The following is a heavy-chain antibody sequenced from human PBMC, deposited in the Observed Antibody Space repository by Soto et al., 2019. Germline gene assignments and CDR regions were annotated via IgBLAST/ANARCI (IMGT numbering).Heavy chain of an antibody. CDR2: IYYTGNT. CDR3: ARQGFGVLHGRVDV. Sequence: NPSETLSLTCSVSGDTIPSDYWNWIRQPPGKRLEWIGYIYYTGNTRYNPSLDGRVTISVDTSKNQFSLTLTSVTAADTAVYYCARQGFGVLHGRVDVWGQGTTVTVSS. D-gene: IGHD3-10*01. CDR1: GDTIPSDY. J-gene: IGHJ6*02. V-gene: IGHV4-59*08.